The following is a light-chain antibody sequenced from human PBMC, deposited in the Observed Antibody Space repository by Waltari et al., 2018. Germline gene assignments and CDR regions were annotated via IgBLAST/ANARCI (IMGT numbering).Light chain of an antibody. V-gene: IGKV1-9*01. CDR1: QGIGSF. J-gene: IGKJ1*01. Sequence: DIQLTQSPSFLSASVGDRVTITCRASQGIGSFLAWYQQNPGKAPKFLIYGASTLQDGVPLRFSGSGSGTEFTLTISSLQPEDSASYYCPQLYGYPLTFGQGTKVEIK. CDR3: PQLYGYPLT. CDR2: GAS.